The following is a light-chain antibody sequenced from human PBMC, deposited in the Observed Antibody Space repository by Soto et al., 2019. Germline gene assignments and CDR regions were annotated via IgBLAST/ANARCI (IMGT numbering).Light chain of an antibody. CDR2: TAS. Sequence: DIQMTQSPSSLSASVGDRVTITCRASQDIRNHLTWYQQKPGKAPKRLIYTASSLQSGVPSRFSGSGSGTEFTRTISSLQPEDFATYYCLQHNSYPITFGQGTRLEIK. V-gene: IGKV1-17*01. CDR1: QDIRNH. J-gene: IGKJ5*01. CDR3: LQHNSYPIT.